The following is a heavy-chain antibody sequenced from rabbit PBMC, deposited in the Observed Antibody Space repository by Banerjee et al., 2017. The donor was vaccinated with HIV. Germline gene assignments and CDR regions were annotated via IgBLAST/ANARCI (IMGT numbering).Heavy chain of an antibody. J-gene: IGHJ5*01. CDR2: IDVGDNT. CDR1: GFDFSSYYM. V-gene: IGHV1S45*01. CDR3: ARAGNSYPDWLDL. D-gene: IGHD8-1*01. Sequence: QEQLKESGGGLVQPGGSLTLSCKASGFDFSSYYMSWVRQAPGKGLEWIASIDVGDNTYYASWAKGRFTISKTSSTTVTLQMTSLTAADTATYFCARAGNSYPDWLDLWGPGTLVTVS.